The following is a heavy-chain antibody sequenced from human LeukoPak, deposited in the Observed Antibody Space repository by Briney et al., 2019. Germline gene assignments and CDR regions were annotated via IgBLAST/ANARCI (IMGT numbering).Heavy chain of an antibody. D-gene: IGHD3-9*01. V-gene: IGHV3-23*01. CDR3: AKARTYYDILTGY. CDR1: GFTFSSYA. CDR2: ISGSGGST. Sequence: GGSLRLSCAASGFTFSSYAMCWVRQAPGKGLEWVSAISGSGGSTYYADSVKGRFTISRDNSKNTLYLQMNSLRAEDTAVYYCAKARTYYDILTGYWGQGTLVTVSS. J-gene: IGHJ4*02.